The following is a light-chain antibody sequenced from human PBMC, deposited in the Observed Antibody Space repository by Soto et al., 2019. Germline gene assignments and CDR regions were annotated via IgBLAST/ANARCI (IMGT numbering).Light chain of an antibody. V-gene: IGLV2-23*02. CDR3: CSFAGRKTWV. Sequence: QSVLTQPASVSGSPGQSITISCTGSGTDVGTYNFVSWFQRHPGKAPQLIIYEVTERPSGVSPRFSGSKSVNTASLTISGLRAEDEADYFFCSFAGRKTWVFGGGTQLTVL. J-gene: IGLJ7*01. CDR2: EVT. CDR1: GTDVGTYNF.